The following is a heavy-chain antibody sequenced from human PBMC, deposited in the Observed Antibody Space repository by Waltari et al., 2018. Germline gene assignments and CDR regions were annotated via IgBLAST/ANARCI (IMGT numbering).Heavy chain of an antibody. Sequence: EVQLVESGGGLVQPGRSLRLSCAASGFTFDDYAMHWVRQAPGKGLEWVSGISWNSGSIGYADSVKGRFTISRDNAKNSLYLQMNSLRAEDTAVYYCATLSYSSSWYDYWGQGTLVTVSS. CDR3: ATLSYSSSWYDY. V-gene: IGHV3-9*01. J-gene: IGHJ4*02. D-gene: IGHD6-13*01. CDR1: GFTFDDYA. CDR2: ISWNSGSI.